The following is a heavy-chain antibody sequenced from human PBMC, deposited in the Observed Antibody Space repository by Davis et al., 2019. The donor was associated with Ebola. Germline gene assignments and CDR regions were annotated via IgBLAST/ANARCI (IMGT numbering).Heavy chain of an antibody. CDR1: GYTFTDFA. Sequence: AASVKVSCKASGYTFTDFAFSWVRQAPGQGLEWVGWISAYNGDTNYVQRLHGRVTMTTDTSTSTAYMELRSLRSDDTAVYYCARDKASVTTDWFDPWGQGTLVTVSS. CDR2: ISAYNGDT. J-gene: IGHJ5*02. V-gene: IGHV1-18*01. CDR3: ARDKASVTTDWFDP. D-gene: IGHD4-17*01.